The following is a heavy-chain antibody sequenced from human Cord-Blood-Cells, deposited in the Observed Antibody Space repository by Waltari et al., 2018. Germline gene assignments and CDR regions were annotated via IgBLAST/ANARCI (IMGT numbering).Heavy chain of an antibody. Sequence: QLQLQESGPGLVKPSATLSLTCTGPGGSLRSSSYYWGWIPQPPGKGLEWIGSIYYSGSTYYNPSLKSRVTISVDTSKNQFSLKLSSVTAADTAVYYCARRTNYWYFDLWGRGTLVTVSS. CDR1: GGSLRSSSYY. CDR3: ARRTNYWYFDL. V-gene: IGHV4-39*01. D-gene: IGHD3-3*01. J-gene: IGHJ2*01. CDR2: IYYSGST.